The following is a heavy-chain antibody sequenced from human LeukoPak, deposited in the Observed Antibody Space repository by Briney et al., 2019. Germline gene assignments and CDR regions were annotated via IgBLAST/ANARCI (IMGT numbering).Heavy chain of an antibody. J-gene: IGHJ3*02. Sequence: GGSLRLSCAASGFTFSSYAMHWVRQAPGKGLEWVAVISYDGSNKYYADSVKGRFTISRDNSKNTLYLQMNSLRPEDTAVYYCVKSGGSGGVYDAFDIWGQGTMVTVSS. CDR1: GFTFSSYA. CDR2: ISYDGSNK. V-gene: IGHV3-30-3*02. CDR3: VKSGGSGGVYDAFDI. D-gene: IGHD3-16*01.